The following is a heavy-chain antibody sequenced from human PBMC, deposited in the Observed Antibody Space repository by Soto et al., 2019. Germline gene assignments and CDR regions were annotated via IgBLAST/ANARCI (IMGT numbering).Heavy chain of an antibody. D-gene: IGHD4-17*01. CDR2: IIPIFGTA. V-gene: IGHV1-69*01. CDR1: GGTFSSYA. Sequence: QVQLVQSGAEVKKPGSSVKVSCKASGGTFSSYAISWVRQAPGQGLEWMGGIIPIFGTANYAQKFQGRVTITADESTSTAYMELSSLRSEDTAMYYCARDEAHDYGDYGNSYYYYGMDVWGQGTTVTVSS. J-gene: IGHJ6*02. CDR3: ARDEAHDYGDYGNSYYYYGMDV.